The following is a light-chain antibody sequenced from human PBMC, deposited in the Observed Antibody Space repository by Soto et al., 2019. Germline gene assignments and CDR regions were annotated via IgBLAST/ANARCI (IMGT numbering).Light chain of an antibody. CDR3: QHKET. Sequence: DIQMTQSPSSLSASVGDRVTITCRASQSIGTYLHWYQQKPGKAPKLLIYAASSLQSGVPSRFSGSGSGTDFTRTISSLQPEDFATYSCQHKETFGQGTKVETK. CDR2: AAS. CDR1: QSIGTY. J-gene: IGKJ1*01. V-gene: IGKV1-39*01.